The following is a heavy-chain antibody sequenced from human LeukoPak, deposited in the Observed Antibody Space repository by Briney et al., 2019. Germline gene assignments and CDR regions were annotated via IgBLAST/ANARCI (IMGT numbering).Heavy chain of an antibody. Sequence: GGSLRLSCAASGFTFDDYAMHWVRQAPGKGLEWVSSISSSGGNTYYPDSVKGRFTISRDNSKNTLYLQMNSLRAEDTAVYYCATSFGELLSTSNFDYWGQGTLVTVSS. CDR3: ATSFGELLSTSNFDY. CDR1: GFTFDDYA. CDR2: ISSSGGNT. V-gene: IGHV3-23*01. J-gene: IGHJ4*02. D-gene: IGHD3-10*01.